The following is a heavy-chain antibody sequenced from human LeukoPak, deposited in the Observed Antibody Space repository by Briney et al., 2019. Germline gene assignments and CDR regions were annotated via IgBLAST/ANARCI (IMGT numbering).Heavy chain of an antibody. D-gene: IGHD3-22*01. CDR1: GFTFSSYW. Sequence: GGSLRLSCAASGFTFSSYWMHWVRQAPGKGLEWVANIKQDGGEIYYVDSVKGRFTISRDNAKNSLYLQMNSLRAEDTAVYYCATGLVITTIDYWGQGTLVTVSS. CDR3: ATGLVITTIDY. V-gene: IGHV3-7*03. J-gene: IGHJ4*02. CDR2: IKQDGGEI.